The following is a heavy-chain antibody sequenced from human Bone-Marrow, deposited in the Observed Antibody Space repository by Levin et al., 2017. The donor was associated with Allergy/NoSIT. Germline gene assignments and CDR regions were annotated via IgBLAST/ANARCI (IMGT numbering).Heavy chain of an antibody. Sequence: LSLTCVASGFTFSDYAMHWVRQAPGKGLEWVAFIWYDGGDEDYADSVKGRFTIFRDNSKNTVFLQMKSLRVEDTAVYYCARDYLPRGSSGKRPCDYWGQGSLVTVSS. D-gene: IGHD3-3*01. V-gene: IGHV3-33*01. J-gene: IGHJ4*02. CDR3: ARDYLPRGSSGKRPCDY. CDR2: IWYDGGDE. CDR1: GFTFSDYA.